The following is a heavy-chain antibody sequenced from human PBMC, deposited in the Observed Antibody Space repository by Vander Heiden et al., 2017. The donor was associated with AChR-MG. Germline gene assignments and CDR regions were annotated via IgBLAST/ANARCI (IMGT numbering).Heavy chain of an antibody. J-gene: IGHJ5*02. CDR2: INHSGST. D-gene: IGHD3-10*01. V-gene: IGHV4-34*01. Sequence: QVQLQQWGAGLLKPSETLSLTCAVYGGSFSGYYWSWIRQPPGKGLEWIGEINHSGSTNYNPSLKSRVTISVDTSKNQFSLKLSSVTAADTAVYYCARSGFAVLLWCGEPSGFDPWGQGTLVTVSS. CDR3: ARSGFAVLLWCGEPSGFDP. CDR1: GGSFSGYY.